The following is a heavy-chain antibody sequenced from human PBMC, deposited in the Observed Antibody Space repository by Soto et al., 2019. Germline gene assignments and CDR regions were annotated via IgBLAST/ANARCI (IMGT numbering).Heavy chain of an antibody. CDR2: ISWNSGSI. J-gene: IGHJ3*02. Sequence: GGSLRLSCAASGFTFDDYAMHWVRQAPGKGLEWVSGISWNSGSIGYADSVKGRFTISRDNAKNSLYLQMNSLRAEDTALYYCAKALSPGNYDILTGPPDAFDIWGQGTMVTVSS. CDR3: AKALSPGNYDILTGPPDAFDI. V-gene: IGHV3-9*01. D-gene: IGHD3-9*01. CDR1: GFTFDDYA.